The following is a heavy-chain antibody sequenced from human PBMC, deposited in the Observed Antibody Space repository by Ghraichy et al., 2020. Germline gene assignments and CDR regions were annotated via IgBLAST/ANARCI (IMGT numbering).Heavy chain of an antibody. Sequence: GGSLRLSCAASGFTFSSYWMHWVRQAPGKGLVWVSRINSDGSSTSYADSVKGRFTISRDNAKNTLYLQMNSLRAEDTAVYYCAREVGAAAAVFDYWGQGTLVTVSS. CDR1: GFTFSSYW. D-gene: IGHD6-13*01. CDR2: INSDGSST. V-gene: IGHV3-74*01. J-gene: IGHJ4*02. CDR3: AREVGAAAAVFDY.